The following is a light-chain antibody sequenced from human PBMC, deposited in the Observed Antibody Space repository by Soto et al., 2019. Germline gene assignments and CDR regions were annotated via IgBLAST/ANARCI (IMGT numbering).Light chain of an antibody. J-gene: IGKJ4*01. CDR2: KAS. V-gene: IGKV1-5*03. CDR3: QQYDHVSPFT. CDR1: QSISGW. Sequence: IQMTQSPSTLSASVGDSVNITCRASQSISGWLAWYQQKPGKAPKFLIYKASTLQQGVPSPFSGSGFGTEFTLTISGLQPDDFASYYCQQYDHVSPFTFGGGTRVDLK.